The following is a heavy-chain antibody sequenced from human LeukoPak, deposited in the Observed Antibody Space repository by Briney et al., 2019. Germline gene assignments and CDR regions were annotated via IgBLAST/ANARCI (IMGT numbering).Heavy chain of an antibody. Sequence: PGGSLRLSCAASGFSFSSCWMHCVRQAPGKGLVWVSCISTDGSETRYADSVKGRFTISRDNAKNTLYLQMNSLTAEDTAVYYCYQQSSDYWGQGTLVTVSS. CDR1: GFSFSSCW. D-gene: IGHD2-2*01. V-gene: IGHV3-74*01. CDR3: YQQSSDY. J-gene: IGHJ4*02. CDR2: ISTDGSET.